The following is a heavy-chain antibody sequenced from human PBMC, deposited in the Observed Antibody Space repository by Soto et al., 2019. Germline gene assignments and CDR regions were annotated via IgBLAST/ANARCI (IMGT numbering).Heavy chain of an antibody. J-gene: IGHJ4*02. Sequence: QVQLQESGPGLVKPSQTLSLTCTVSGGSISSGGYYWSWIRQHPGKGLEWIGYIYYSGSTYYNPSLKSRVTIXXDXSXXQFSLKLSSVTAADTAVYYCARVRYYYDSSGYLDYWGQGTLVTVSS. CDR1: GGSISSGGYY. V-gene: IGHV4-31*03. CDR3: ARVRYYYDSSGYLDY. CDR2: IYYSGST. D-gene: IGHD3-22*01.